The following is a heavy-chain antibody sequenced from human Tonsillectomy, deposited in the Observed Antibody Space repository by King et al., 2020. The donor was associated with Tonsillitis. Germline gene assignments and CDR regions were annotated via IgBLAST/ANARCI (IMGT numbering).Heavy chain of an antibody. CDR1: GFTFSSYS. CDR2: ISSSSSTI. V-gene: IGHV3-48*01. CDR3: ARELAVITFGGVRGLFDY. Sequence: VQLVESGGGLVQPGGSLRLSCAASGFTFSSYSMNWVRQAPGKGLEWVSYISSSSSTIYYAGSVKGRFIISRYNAKNSLYLQLNSLRAEDTAVYYCARELAVITFGGVRGLFDYWGQGTLVTVSS. J-gene: IGHJ4*02. D-gene: IGHD3-16*01.